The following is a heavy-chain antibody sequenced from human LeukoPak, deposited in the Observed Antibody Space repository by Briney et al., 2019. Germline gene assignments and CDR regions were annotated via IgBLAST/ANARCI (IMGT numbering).Heavy chain of an antibody. CDR2: VFHSGTT. V-gene: IGHV4-59*08. D-gene: IGHD5-24*01. Sequence: SETLSLTCNVSGDSLTSHFWSWIRQTPGTGLEWIGYVFHSGTTNYSPSLKSRVTISLDTSKKQFYLRLASVTAADTAVYYCARRMATVTDAFDIWGRGTMVSVSS. CDR1: GDSLTSHF. J-gene: IGHJ3*02. CDR3: ARRMATVTDAFDI.